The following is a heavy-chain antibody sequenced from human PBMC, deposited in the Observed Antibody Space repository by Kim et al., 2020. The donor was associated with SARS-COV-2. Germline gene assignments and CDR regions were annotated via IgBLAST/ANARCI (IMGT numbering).Heavy chain of an antibody. D-gene: IGHD6-6*01. J-gene: IGHJ6*02. CDR2: IYHSGST. CDR3: ARDRVRVGTAARAYYYYGMDV. Sequence: SETLSLTCAVSGGSISSGGYSWSWIRQPPGKGLEWIGYIYHSGSTYYNPSLKSRVTISVDRSKNQFSLKLSSVTAADTAVYYCARDRVRVGTAARAYYYYGMDVWGQGTTVTVSS. V-gene: IGHV4-30-2*01. CDR1: GGSISSGGYS.